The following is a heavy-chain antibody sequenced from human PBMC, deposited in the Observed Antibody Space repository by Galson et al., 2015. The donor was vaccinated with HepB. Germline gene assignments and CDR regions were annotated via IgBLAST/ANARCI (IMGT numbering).Heavy chain of an antibody. CDR1: GGTFSSYA. D-gene: IGHD6-13*01. V-gene: IGHV1-2*02. CDR3: ARVFRSSRTYYYYYMDV. Sequence: SVKVSCKASGGTFSSYAISWVRQAPGQGLEWMGWINPNSGGTNYAQKFRGRVTMTRDTSISTAYMELSRLRSDDTAVYYCARVFRSSRTYYYYYMDVWGKGTTVTVSS. J-gene: IGHJ6*03. CDR2: INPNSGGT.